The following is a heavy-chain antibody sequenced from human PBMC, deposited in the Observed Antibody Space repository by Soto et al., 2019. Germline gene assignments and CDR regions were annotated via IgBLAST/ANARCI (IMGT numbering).Heavy chain of an antibody. CDR3: ARDGGDSGYDLYNWFDP. Sequence: QVQLQESGPGLVKPSQTLSLTCTVSGGSISSGGDYWSWIRQHPGKGLEWIGYIYYSGSTYYNPSLKSRVTISVDPSKDQFSRKLSSVTAADTAVYYCARDGGDSGYDLYNWFDPWGQGTLVTVSS. CDR1: GGSISSGGDY. J-gene: IGHJ5*02. CDR2: IYYSGST. V-gene: IGHV4-31*03. D-gene: IGHD5-12*01.